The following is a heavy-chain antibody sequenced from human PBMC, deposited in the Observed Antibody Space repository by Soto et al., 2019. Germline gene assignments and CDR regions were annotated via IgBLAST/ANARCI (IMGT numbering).Heavy chain of an antibody. D-gene: IGHD3-10*01. Sequence: RRLSCATSGFTFSSYWMSWVRQAPGKGLEWVANIKQDGSEKYYVDSVKGRFTISRDNAKNSLYLQMNSLRDGDTAVYYCARGFSAGKGSPPDYWGQGTLVTVSS. J-gene: IGHJ4*02. V-gene: IGHV3-7*03. CDR3: ARGFSAGKGSPPDY. CDR2: IKQDGSEK. CDR1: GFTFSSYW.